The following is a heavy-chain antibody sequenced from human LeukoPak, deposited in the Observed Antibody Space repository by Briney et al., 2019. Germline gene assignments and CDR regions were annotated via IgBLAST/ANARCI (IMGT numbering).Heavy chain of an antibody. CDR2: IQSDGSTT. Sequence: GGSLRLSCAASGFTFSNYWMHWVRQVPGKGLVWVSRIQSDGSTTIYADSVKGRFTISRDNAKNTLYLQMNSLRAEDTAVYFCVRVPYWGQGTLVTVSS. J-gene: IGHJ4*02. CDR3: VRVPY. CDR1: GFTFSNYW. V-gene: IGHV3-74*01.